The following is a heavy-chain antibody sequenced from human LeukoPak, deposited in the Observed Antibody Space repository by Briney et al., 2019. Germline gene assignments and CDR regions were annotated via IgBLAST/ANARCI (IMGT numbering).Heavy chain of an antibody. V-gene: IGHV1-2*02. J-gene: IGHJ5*02. CDR2: INPSSGST. D-gene: IGHD6-25*01. CDR1: GYSFNGYY. Sequence: ASVKVSCKSSGYSFNGYYLHWVRQAPGQGLEWMGWINPSSGSTIYAQNFEGRVTLTRDMSISTAYMELSGLTSDDTAIYYCARDQAAPPTEFDTWGQGTLVTVSS. CDR3: ARDQAAPPTEFDT.